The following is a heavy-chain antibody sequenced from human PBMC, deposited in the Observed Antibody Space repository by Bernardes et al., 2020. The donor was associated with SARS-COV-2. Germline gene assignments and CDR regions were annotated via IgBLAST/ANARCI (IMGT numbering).Heavy chain of an antibody. J-gene: IGHJ4*02. CDR2: IENSGSI. V-gene: IGHV4-34*01. CDR3: ARGGRTSGSYYND. CDR1: GGSFSGYY. Sequence: LSLTCAVYGGSFSGYYRSWIRQPPGKGLEWIGEIENSGSISYNSSLKGRVTISVDTSKNQFSLKLNSVTAADTAVYYCARGGRTSGSYYNDWGQGTLVTVSS. D-gene: IGHD1-26*01.